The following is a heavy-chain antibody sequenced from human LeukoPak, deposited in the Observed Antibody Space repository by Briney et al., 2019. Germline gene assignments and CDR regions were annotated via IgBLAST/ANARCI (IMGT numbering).Heavy chain of an antibody. D-gene: IGHD3-16*02. CDR2: ISGSGGST. V-gene: IGHV3-23*01. CDR1: GFTFSSYA. J-gene: IGHJ4*02. CDR3: AKIKGIITFGGVIVY. Sequence: PGGSLRLSCAASGFTFSSYAMSWVRQAPGKGLEWVSAISGSGGSTYYADSVKGRFTISRDNSKNTLYLQMNSLRAEDTAVYYCAKIKGIITFGGVIVYWGQGTLVTVSS.